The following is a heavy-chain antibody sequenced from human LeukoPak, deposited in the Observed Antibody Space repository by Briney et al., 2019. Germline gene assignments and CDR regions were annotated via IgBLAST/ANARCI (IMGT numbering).Heavy chain of an antibody. CDR2: IYTSGST. V-gene: IGHV4-4*07. Sequence: ASETLSLTCTVSGGSISSYHWSWIRQPAGKGLEWIGRIYTSGSTNYNPSLKSRVTMSVDTSKNQFSLKLSSVTAADTAVYYCARGPMIVPAARAYYYYYMDVWGKGTRSPSP. J-gene: IGHJ6*03. CDR1: GGSISSYH. CDR3: ARGPMIVPAARAYYYYYMDV. D-gene: IGHD2-2*01.